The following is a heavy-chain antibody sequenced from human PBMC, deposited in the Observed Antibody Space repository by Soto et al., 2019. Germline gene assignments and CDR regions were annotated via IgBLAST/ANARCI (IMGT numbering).Heavy chain of an antibody. D-gene: IGHD4-17*01. Sequence: SETLSLTCTVSGGSISSSSYYWGWIRQPPGKGLEWIGSIYYSGSTYYNPSLKSRVTISVDTSKNQFSLKLSSVTAADTAVYYCASNPGGGYGDDGGVWFDPWGQGTLVTVSS. CDR2: IYYSGST. CDR3: ASNPGGGYGDDGGVWFDP. V-gene: IGHV4-39*01. J-gene: IGHJ5*02. CDR1: GGSISSSSYY.